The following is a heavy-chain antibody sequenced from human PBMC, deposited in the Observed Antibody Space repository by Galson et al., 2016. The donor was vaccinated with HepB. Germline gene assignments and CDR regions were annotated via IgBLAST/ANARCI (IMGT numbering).Heavy chain of an antibody. J-gene: IGHJ5*02. V-gene: IGHV5-51*01. CDR3: ARRLSSGWSTLVNP. CDR1: GYNFADYW. D-gene: IGHD6-13*01. Sequence: QSGAEVKKPGESLKIPCKASGYNFADYWIAWVRQVPGKGLEFMGIIWPGDSDARYSPSFDGQVIMSVDKSITTAYLQWNSLKASDTAIYYCARRLSSGWSTLVNPWGQGTLVTVSS. CDR2: IWPGDSDA.